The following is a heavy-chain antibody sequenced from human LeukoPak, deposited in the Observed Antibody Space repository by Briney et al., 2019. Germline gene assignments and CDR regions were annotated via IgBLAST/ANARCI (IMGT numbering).Heavy chain of an antibody. D-gene: IGHD3-22*01. CDR1: GGTFSSYA. Sequence: ASVEVSCKASGGTFSSYAISWVRQAPGPGLELMGRIIPNLGIANYAQKLQGRVTITADKSTSTAYMELSSLRSEDTAVYYCARDIVDDSSGYYSRRQPPDFDYWGQGTLVTVSS. J-gene: IGHJ4*02. CDR3: ARDIVDDSSGYYSRRQPPDFDY. V-gene: IGHV1-69*04. CDR2: IIPNLGIA.